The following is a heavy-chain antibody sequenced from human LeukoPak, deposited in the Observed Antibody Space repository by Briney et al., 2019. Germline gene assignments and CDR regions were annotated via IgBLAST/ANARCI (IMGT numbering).Heavy chain of an antibody. Sequence: ASVKVSCKASGYTFTAYYLHWVRQAPGQGLEWMGWINSNSGGTNSAQKFQGRVTMTRDTSISTAYMELSRLRSDDTAVYYCARDFRAAMVSDWFDPWGQGTLVTVSS. CDR2: INSNSGGT. D-gene: IGHD5-18*01. V-gene: IGHV1-2*02. CDR3: ARDFRAAMVSDWFDP. CDR1: GYTFTAYY. J-gene: IGHJ5*02.